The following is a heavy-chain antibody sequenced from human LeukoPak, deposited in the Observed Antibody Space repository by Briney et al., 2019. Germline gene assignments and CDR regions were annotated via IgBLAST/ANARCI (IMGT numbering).Heavy chain of an antibody. CDR3: ARGAYYDILTGYYGYFDY. Sequence: ASVKVSCKASGGTFISYAISWVRQAPGQGLEWRGGIIPIFGTANYAQKFQGRVTITTDESTSTAYMELSSLRSEDTAVYYCARGAYYDILTGYYGYFDYWGQGTLVTVSS. D-gene: IGHD3-9*01. J-gene: IGHJ4*02. V-gene: IGHV1-69*05. CDR1: GGTFISYA. CDR2: IIPIFGTA.